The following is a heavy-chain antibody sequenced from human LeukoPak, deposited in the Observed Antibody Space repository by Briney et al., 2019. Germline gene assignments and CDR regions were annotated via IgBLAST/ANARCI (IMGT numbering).Heavy chain of an antibody. CDR2: INGDGSTT. Sequence: GGSLRLSCAASGFTFSPYWMHWVRQPPGKGLVWVSRINGDGSTTTYADSVKGRFTISRDNAKNTLYLQMNSLTAEDTAVYYCARDMRVAAAGTDFYFDYWGQGTLVTVSS. CDR3: ARDMRVAAAGTDFYFDY. D-gene: IGHD6-13*01. CDR1: GFTFSPYW. J-gene: IGHJ4*02. V-gene: IGHV3-74*01.